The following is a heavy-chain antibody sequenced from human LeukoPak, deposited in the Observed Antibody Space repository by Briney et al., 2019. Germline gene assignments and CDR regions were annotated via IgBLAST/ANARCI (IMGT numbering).Heavy chain of an antibody. J-gene: IGHJ4*02. CDR1: GFTFSSVW. Sequence: PGGSLRLSCTASGFTFSSVWMSWVRQAPGKGLQWVGRIRKTADGGTADCAAPAQGRFSISRDDSKKTLYLQMNSLKTEDTAVYYCTTGGSTAGNWGQGTLVTVSS. CDR2: IRKTADGGTA. V-gene: IGHV3-15*01. CDR3: TTGGSTAGN.